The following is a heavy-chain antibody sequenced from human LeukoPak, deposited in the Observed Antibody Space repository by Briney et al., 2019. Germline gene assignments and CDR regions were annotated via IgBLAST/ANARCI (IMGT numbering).Heavy chain of an antibody. CDR3: ARVGYSGYDSRPVFNY. D-gene: IGHD5-12*01. CDR2: INTGNSNT. V-gene: IGHV1-3*04. CDR1: GYTFTNYA. Sequence: ASVKVSCKASGYTFTNYALHWVRQAPGQRLEWMGWINTGNSNTKYSQKFQGRVTITRATSASTAYMELSSLRSEDTAVYYCARVGYSGYDSRPVFNYWGQGTLVTVSS. J-gene: IGHJ4*02.